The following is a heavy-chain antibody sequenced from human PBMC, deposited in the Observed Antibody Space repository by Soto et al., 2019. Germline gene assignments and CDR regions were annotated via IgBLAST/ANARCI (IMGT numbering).Heavy chain of an antibody. V-gene: IGHV1-18*01. CDR3: ARDPMVRGVPHPPDY. CDR1: GYTFTTYG. CDR2: ISAYNGNT. J-gene: IGHJ4*02. D-gene: IGHD3-10*01. Sequence: QVQLVQSAAEVKKPGASVKVSCKASGYTFTTYGITWVRQSPGQGLEWMGWISAYNGNTNYAQKLQDRVIMTTDTSTSTAYMEVRRLRSDDTAVYYCARDPMVRGVPHPPDYWGQGTLVTVSS.